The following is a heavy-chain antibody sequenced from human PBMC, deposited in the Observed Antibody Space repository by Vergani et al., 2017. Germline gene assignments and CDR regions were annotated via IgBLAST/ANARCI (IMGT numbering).Heavy chain of an antibody. CDR2: ISSSSSYI. Sequence: EVQLVESGGGLVKPGGSLRLSCAASGFTFSSYSMNWVRQAPGKGLEWVSSISSSSSYIYYADSVKGRFTISRDNAKNSLYLQMNSLRAEDTAVYYCARANYYDSSGSGFYYYYGMDVWGQGP. V-gene: IGHV3-21*01. CDR3: ARANYYDSSGSGFYYYYGMDV. J-gene: IGHJ6*02. D-gene: IGHD3-22*01. CDR1: GFTFSSYS.